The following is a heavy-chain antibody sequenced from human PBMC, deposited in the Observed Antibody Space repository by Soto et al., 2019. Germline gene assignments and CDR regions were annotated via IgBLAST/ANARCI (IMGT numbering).Heavy chain of an antibody. CDR1: GITFSSYA. Sequence: EVQLLESGGGLVQPGGSLRLSCAASGITFSSYAMTWVRQVPGKGLEWVSSISGSGGGTYYADAVKGRFTLPRDNSKNTLYLQMNSLRAEDTAIYYCAKDPNGDYVGAFDSWGQGALVTVSS. CDR2: ISGSGGGT. J-gene: IGHJ4*02. V-gene: IGHV3-23*01. CDR3: AKDPNGDYVGAFDS. D-gene: IGHD4-17*01.